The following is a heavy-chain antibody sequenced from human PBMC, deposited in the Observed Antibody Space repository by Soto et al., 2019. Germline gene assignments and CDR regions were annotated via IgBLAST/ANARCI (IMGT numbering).Heavy chain of an antibody. V-gene: IGHV3-48*01. D-gene: IGHD2-2*02. CDR3: ARIPEAEDDYYYYMDV. CDR1: GFTFSSYS. J-gene: IGHJ6*03. CDR2: ISSSSSTI. Sequence: EVQLVESGGGLVQPGGSLRLSCAASGFTFSSYSMNWVRQAPGKGLEWVSYISSSSSTIYYADSVKGRFTISRDNAKNSLYLQMNSLRAEDTAVYYCARIPEAEDDYYYYMDVWGKGTTVTVSS.